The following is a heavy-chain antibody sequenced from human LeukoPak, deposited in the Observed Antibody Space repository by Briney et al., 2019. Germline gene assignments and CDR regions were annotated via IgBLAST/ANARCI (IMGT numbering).Heavy chain of an antibody. Sequence: GSLRLSCAASGFTFSSYSMNWVRQAPGKGLEWVSYISSSSSTIYYADSVKGRFTISRDNAKNSLYLQMNSLRAEDTAVYYCARELKDSSGWDRLEDYWGQGTLVNGSS. CDR3: ARELKDSSGWDRLEDY. CDR1: GFTFSSYS. D-gene: IGHD6-19*01. CDR2: ISSSSSTI. J-gene: IGHJ4*01. V-gene: IGHV3-48*01.